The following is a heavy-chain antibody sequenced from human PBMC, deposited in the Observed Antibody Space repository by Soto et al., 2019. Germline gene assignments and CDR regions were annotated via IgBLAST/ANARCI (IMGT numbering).Heavy chain of an antibody. J-gene: IGHJ4*02. CDR2: ISVSGNII. CDR1: GFTFSTYE. V-gene: IGHV3-48*03. D-gene: IGHD2-2*01. CDR3: VRDTMRASAAASLDY. Sequence: TGGSLRLSCAASGFTFSTYEFNWVRQAPGRGPEWISYISVSGNIIKYAESVKGRFTISRDNAENSLHLHMSNLRVDDTALYFCVRDTMRASAAASLDYWGQGTQVTVSS.